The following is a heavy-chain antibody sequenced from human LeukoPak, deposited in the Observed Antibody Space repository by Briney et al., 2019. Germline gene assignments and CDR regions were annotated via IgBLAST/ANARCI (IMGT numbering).Heavy chain of an antibody. V-gene: IGHV4-34*01. J-gene: IGHJ4*02. CDR2: INHSGST. Sequence: PSETLSLTCAVYGGSFSGYYWSWIRQPPGKGLEWIGEINHSGSTNYNPSLKSRVTISVDTSKNQFSLKLSSVTAADTAVYYCARHGRSTMVRGATPGAHFDYWGQGTLVTVSS. D-gene: IGHD3-10*01. CDR1: GGSFSGYY. CDR3: ARHGRSTMVRGATPGAHFDY.